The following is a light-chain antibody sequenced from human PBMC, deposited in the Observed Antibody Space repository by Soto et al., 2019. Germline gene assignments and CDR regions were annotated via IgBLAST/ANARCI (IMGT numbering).Light chain of an antibody. Sequence: QSVLTQPPSASGTPGQRVTISCSGISSNIGSNYVYWYQQLPGTAPKLLIYSNNQRPSGVPDRFSGSKSGTSDSLAISGLGSEDEADYYCAAWDASLSGVVFGGGTQLTVL. CDR1: SSNIGSNY. V-gene: IGLV1-47*02. J-gene: IGLJ2*01. CDR3: AAWDASLSGVV. CDR2: SNN.